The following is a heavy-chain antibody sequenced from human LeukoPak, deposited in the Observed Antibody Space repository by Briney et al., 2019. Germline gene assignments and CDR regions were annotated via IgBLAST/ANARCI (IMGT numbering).Heavy chain of an antibody. Sequence: SQTLSLTCTVSGVSITNVGNYWSWFRQPPGKGLEWIGYIFHSGSLSAYYNPPFKSRVTISVDRSKNQFSLKLSSVTAADTAVYYCARSRVDTAMVTVSVWFDPWGQGTLVTVSS. CDR2: IFHSGSLSA. D-gene: IGHD5-18*01. J-gene: IGHJ5*02. CDR3: ARSRVDTAMVTVSVWFDP. V-gene: IGHV4-30-2*01. CDR1: GVSITNVGNY.